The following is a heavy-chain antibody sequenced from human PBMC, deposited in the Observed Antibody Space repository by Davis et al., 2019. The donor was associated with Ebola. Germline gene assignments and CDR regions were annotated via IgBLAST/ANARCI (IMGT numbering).Heavy chain of an antibody. V-gene: IGHV3-23*01. CDR1: GSTFSSYA. Sequence: GGSLRLSCAASGSTFSSYAMSWVRQAPGKGLECVSVISGSGGSTYYADSVKGRFTISRDNSKNTLYLQMNSLRAEDTAVYYCAKGPWWELSSWLDYWGQVTLVTVSS. CDR3: AKGPWWELSSWLDY. J-gene: IGHJ4*02. CDR2: ISGSGGST. D-gene: IGHD1-26*01.